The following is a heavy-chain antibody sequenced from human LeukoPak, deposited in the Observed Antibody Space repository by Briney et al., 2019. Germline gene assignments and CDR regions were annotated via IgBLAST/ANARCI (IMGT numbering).Heavy chain of an antibody. V-gene: IGHV3-7*01. CDR1: GFTFSSYW. CDR2: IKQDGSEK. J-gene: IGHJ4*02. D-gene: IGHD1-26*01. CDR3: AREWELLPHFDY. Sequence: GGSLRLPCAASGFTFSSYWMSWVRQAPGKGLEWVAYIKQDGSEKYYVDSVKGRFTISRDNAKNSLYLQMNSLRAEDTAVYYCAREWELLPHFDYWGQGTLVTVSS.